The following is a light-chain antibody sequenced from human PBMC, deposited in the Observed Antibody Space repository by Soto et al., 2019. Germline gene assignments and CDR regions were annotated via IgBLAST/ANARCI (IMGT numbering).Light chain of an antibody. V-gene: IGLV2-14*01. CDR1: SSDVGGYNY. CDR3: SSSTSSSTYV. J-gene: IGLJ1*01. Sequence: QSALTQPASVSGSPGTSITISCTGTSSDVGGYNYVSWDQKHPGKATKRRSYEVSNRPSRVSNRFSGSKSGNTAYRNISGRQAEDEADYYCSSSTSSSTYVFGTGTKLT. CDR2: EVS.